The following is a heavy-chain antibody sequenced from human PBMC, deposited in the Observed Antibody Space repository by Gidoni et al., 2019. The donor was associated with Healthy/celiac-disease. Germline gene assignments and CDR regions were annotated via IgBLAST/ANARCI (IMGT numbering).Heavy chain of an antibody. D-gene: IGHD1-26*01. Sequence: LQLGQSGAEVKKPGASVKVSCKASGYTFTSYGISWVRQDPGQGLERMGWISAYHGNTNYAQKLQGRVTMTTDTSTSTAYMELRSPRSDDTAVYYFARYSGSYFCDWFDPWGQGTLVTVSS. CDR2: ISAYHGNT. CDR3: ARYSGSYFCDWFDP. J-gene: IGHJ5*02. V-gene: IGHV1-18*01. CDR1: GYTFTSYG.